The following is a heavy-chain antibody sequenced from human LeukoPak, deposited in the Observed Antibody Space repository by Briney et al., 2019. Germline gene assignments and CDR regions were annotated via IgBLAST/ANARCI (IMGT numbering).Heavy chain of an antibody. D-gene: IGHD2-2*02. CDR3: ARVDIVVVPAATPAHPYYYYNDV. J-gene: IGHJ6*03. Sequence: SETLSLTCTVSGGSISSSTFYWGWIRQPPGKGLEWIGSLYYSGSTYYNPSLKSRVTISVDTSKNQFSLKLSPVTAADTAVYYCARVDIVVVPAATPAHPYYYYNDVWGTGTTVTISS. CDR1: GGSISSSTFY. V-gene: IGHV4-39*01. CDR2: LYYSGST.